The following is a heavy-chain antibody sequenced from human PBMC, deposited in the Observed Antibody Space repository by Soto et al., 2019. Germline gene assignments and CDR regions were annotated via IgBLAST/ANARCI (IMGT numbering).Heavy chain of an antibody. CDR3: ARHPQVTYYDILTGYTTGPRYYFDY. Sequence: SETLSLTCTVSGGSISSYYWSWSRQPPGKGLEWIGYIYYSGDTNYNPSLKSRVTISVDTSNNQFSLKLSSVTAADTAVYYCARHPQVTYYDILTGYTTGPRYYFDYWGQGSLVTVSS. CDR1: GGSISSYY. D-gene: IGHD3-9*01. CDR2: IYYSGDT. J-gene: IGHJ4*02. V-gene: IGHV4-59*08.